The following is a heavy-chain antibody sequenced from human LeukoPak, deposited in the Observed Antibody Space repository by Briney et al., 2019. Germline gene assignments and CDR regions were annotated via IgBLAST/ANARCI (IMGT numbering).Heavy chain of an antibody. D-gene: IGHD3-10*01. CDR2: IKEDGSEK. Sequence: GGSLRLSCAASGFTLSSYWMSWVRQAPGKGLEWVANIKEDGSEKYCVDSVKGRFTISRDNAKDSLYLHMNSLTAEDTAMYYCARDWVAGVPFDAFDIWGQGTMVSVSS. J-gene: IGHJ3*02. V-gene: IGHV3-7*03. CDR1: GFTLSSYW. CDR3: ARDWVAGVPFDAFDI.